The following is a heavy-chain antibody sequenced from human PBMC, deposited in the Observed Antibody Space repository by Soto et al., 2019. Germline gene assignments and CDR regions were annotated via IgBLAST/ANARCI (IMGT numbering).Heavy chain of an antibody. D-gene: IGHD3-10*01. Sequence: SETLSLTCTVAGGTGSDTGWWSRVRLSPGRGLEWIGDIYNLGSTHYNPSLKSRVSISLDKSKNQFSLKLTSVTAADTAVYYCTTQGFGGLHGPVDVWGQGTTVTSP. CDR1: GGTGSDTGW. CDR2: IYNLGST. J-gene: IGHJ6*02. CDR3: TTQGFGGLHGPVDV. V-gene: IGHV4-4*02.